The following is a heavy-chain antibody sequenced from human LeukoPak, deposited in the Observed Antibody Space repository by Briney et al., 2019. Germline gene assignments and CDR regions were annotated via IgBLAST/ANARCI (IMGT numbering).Heavy chain of an antibody. CDR1: GFTFSSYS. V-gene: IGHV3-21*01. CDR3: ASRARYDFWTEFDP. J-gene: IGHJ5*02. Sequence: GGSLRLSCAASGFTFSSYSMNWVRQAPGKGLEWVSSISSSSSYIYYADSVKGRFTISRDNAKNSLYLRMNSLRAEDTAVYYCASRARYDFWTEFDPWGQGTLVTVSS. CDR2: ISSSSSYI. D-gene: IGHD3/OR15-3a*01.